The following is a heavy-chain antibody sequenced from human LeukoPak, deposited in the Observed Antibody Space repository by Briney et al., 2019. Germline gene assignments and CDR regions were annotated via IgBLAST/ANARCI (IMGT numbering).Heavy chain of an antibody. CDR1: GGSISPYF. CDR3: ARLSSAWYFTR. CDR2: IHYSGST. Sequence: SETLSFTCTVSGGSISPYFWSWIRQSPGKGLEWIGYIHYSGSTKYNPSLKSRVTISVDTSKNQFSLNLNSVTAADTAMYFCARLSSAWYFTRWGQGTLVSVSS. V-gene: IGHV4-59*01. D-gene: IGHD6-19*01. J-gene: IGHJ4*02.